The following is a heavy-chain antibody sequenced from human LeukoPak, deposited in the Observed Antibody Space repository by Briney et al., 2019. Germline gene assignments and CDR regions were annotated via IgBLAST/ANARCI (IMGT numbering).Heavy chain of an antibody. V-gene: IGHV4-4*07. Sequence: KPSETLSPTCTAAGGSISSYYWSWIRPPARKGLELIGRIYTSGSTNYNPSLKSRVTMSVDTSKNQFSLKLSSVTAADTAVYYCARDLNSGSYYVLGDAFDIWGQGTMVTVSS. CDR3: ARDLNSGSYYVLGDAFDI. CDR2: IYTSGST. D-gene: IGHD1-26*01. CDR1: GGSISSYY. J-gene: IGHJ3*02.